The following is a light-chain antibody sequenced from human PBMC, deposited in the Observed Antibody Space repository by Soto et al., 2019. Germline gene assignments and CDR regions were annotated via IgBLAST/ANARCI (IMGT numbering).Light chain of an antibody. CDR3: QQYNSYSKT. V-gene: IGKV1-5*03. CDR1: QSISSW. J-gene: IGKJ1*01. CDR2: KES. Sequence: DIQMTQSPSTLSASVGDRVTITCRASQSISSWLAWYQQKPGKAPKILIYKESSLESGVPSRFSGSGSGTELTLTISRLQPDDFATYYCQQYNSYSKTCGQGTKVDIK.